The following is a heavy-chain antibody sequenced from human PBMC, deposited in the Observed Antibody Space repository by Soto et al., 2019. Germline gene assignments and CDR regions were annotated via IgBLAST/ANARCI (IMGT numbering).Heavy chain of an antibody. V-gene: IGHV4-59*01. CDR3: ASGRHGDFDY. CDR2: IYYSENG. Sequence: PSETLSLTCTVSGGSISSYYWSWIRQSPERGLEWIGYIYYSENGNYNPSLKSRVTMSIDTSKNQFSLRLSSVTAADTAIYYCASGRHGDFDYWGQGTLVTVS. J-gene: IGHJ4*02. CDR1: GGSISSYY. D-gene: IGHD4-17*01.